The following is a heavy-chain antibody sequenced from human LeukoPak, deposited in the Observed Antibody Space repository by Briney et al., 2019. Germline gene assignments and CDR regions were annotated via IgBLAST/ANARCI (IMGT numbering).Heavy chain of an antibody. J-gene: IGHJ3*02. CDR3: ARLRGYCSSTSCPRGAFDI. V-gene: IGHV5-51*01. CDR1: GYTFTSYY. CDR2: IYPGDSDT. Sequence: ASVKVSCKASGYTFTSYYMHWVRQMPGKGLEWMGIIYPGDSDTRYGPSFQGQVTISADMSITTAYLQWSSLKASDSAMYYCARLRGYCSSTSCPRGAFDIWGQGTMVTVSS. D-gene: IGHD2-2*01.